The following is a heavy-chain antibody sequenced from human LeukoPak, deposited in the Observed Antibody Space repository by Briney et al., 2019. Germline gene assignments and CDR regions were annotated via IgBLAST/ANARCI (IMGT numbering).Heavy chain of an antibody. D-gene: IGHD6-13*01. J-gene: IGHJ5*02. V-gene: IGHV4-59*08. CDR2: IYYSGST. CDR3: ARHSQHQLSLFLP. CDR1: GGSISSYY. Sequence: PSETLSLTCTVSGGSISSYYWSWVRQPPGKGLEWVGYIYYSGSTNYSPSLKSRVTISVDTSKNQISLKLNSVPASDTAGYHFARHSQHQLSLFLPWGQGTLLTVSS.